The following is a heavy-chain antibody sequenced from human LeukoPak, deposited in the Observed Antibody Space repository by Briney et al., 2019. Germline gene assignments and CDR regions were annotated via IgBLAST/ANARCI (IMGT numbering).Heavy chain of an antibody. V-gene: IGHV3-23*01. J-gene: IGHJ4*02. Sequence: GGSLRLSCAASGFTFSNHVMIWVRQAPGKGLEWVSGITASGDSTYYADSVEGRFTMSRDNSKNTAYLQMNSLRVDDTAVYYCARRDIVVVVSASDYWGQGTLVTVSS. CDR2: ITASGDST. CDR1: GFTFSNHV. CDR3: ARRDIVVVVSASDY. D-gene: IGHD2-15*01.